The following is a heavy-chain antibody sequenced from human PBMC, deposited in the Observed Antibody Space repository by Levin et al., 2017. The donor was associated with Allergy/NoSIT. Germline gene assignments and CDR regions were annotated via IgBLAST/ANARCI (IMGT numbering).Heavy chain of an antibody. J-gene: IGHJ4*02. Sequence: GGSLRLSCAVSGFSFSAYSMNWVRQAPGKGLEWLAYVDGHGTRIFYADSAKGRFTISRDNAQNSLYLQMNSLRAEDSGTYYCVRDLEGYRGVSRFDFWGQGTLVTVS. CDR2: VDGHGTRI. V-gene: IGHV3-48*01. D-gene: IGHD3-10*01. CDR1: GFSFSAYS. CDR3: VRDLEGYRGVSRFDF.